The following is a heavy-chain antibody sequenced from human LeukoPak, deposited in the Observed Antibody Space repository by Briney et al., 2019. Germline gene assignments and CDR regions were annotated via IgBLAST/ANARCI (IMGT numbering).Heavy chain of an antibody. Sequence: GGSLRLSCAASGFTFSSYSMNWVRQAPGQGLEWVSAISGSDGSTYYADSVKGRFTISRDNSKNTLYLQMNSLRAEDTAVYYCAKADPWIQKHIFDYWGQGTLVTVSS. V-gene: IGHV3-23*01. J-gene: IGHJ4*02. D-gene: IGHD5-18*01. CDR2: ISGSDGST. CDR3: AKADPWIQKHIFDY. CDR1: GFTFSSYS.